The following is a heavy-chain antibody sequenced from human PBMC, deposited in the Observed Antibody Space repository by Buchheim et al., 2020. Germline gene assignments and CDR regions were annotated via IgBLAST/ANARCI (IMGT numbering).Heavy chain of an antibody. Sequence: QVQLVQSGAEVKKPGASVKVSCKASGYTFTSYDINWVRQATGQGLEWMGWMNPNSGNTGYAQKFQGRVTMTRNTSISTAYMELSSLRSKDTAVYYCARGTDPKQWLVWSTYYFDYWGQGTL. CDR2: MNPNSGNT. J-gene: IGHJ4*02. D-gene: IGHD6-19*01. CDR1: GYTFTSYD. V-gene: IGHV1-8*01. CDR3: ARGTDPKQWLVWSTYYFDY.